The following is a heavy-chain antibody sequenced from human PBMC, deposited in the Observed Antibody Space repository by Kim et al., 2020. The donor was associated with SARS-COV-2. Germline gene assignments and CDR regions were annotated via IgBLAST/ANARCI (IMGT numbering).Heavy chain of an antibody. J-gene: IGHJ5*02. CDR3: ARFLEVGVAGYSS. D-gene: IGHD5-18*01. Sequence: YADSVKGRFTISRDNAKNSLYLQMNSLRAEDTAVYYCARFLEVGVAGYSSWGQGTLVTVSS. V-gene: IGHV3-11*04.